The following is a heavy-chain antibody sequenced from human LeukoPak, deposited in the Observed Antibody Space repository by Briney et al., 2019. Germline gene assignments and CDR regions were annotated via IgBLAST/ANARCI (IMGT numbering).Heavy chain of an antibody. CDR3: AKDHGSSDWYYFDY. D-gene: IGHD6-13*01. V-gene: IGHV3-21*03. J-gene: IGHJ4*02. CDR1: GFTFNNYN. Sequence: GGSLRLSCAASGFTFNNYNMNWVRQAPGKGLEWVSSISSISSSYIYYADSVKGRFTISRDNSKNTLYLQMNTLRADDTAVYYCAKDHGSSDWYYFDYWGQGTLVTVSS. CDR2: ISSISSSYI.